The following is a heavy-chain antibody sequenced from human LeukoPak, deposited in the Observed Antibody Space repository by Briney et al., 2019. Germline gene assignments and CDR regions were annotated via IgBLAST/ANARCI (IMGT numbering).Heavy chain of an antibody. D-gene: IGHD3-10*01. J-gene: IGHJ4*02. CDR1: GGTFSSYA. Sequence: SVKVSCKASGGTFSSYAISWVRQAPGQGLEWMGGIIPIFGTANNAQKSQGRVTITADEPTSTAYMELGSLRSEDTAVYYWASLPSITQPFDYWGQGTLVTVSS. V-gene: IGHV1-69*01. CDR3: ASLPSITQPFDY. CDR2: IIPIFGTA.